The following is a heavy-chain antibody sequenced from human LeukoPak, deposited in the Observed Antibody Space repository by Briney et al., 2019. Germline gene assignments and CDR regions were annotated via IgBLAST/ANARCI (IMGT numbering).Heavy chain of an antibody. CDR3: ARDHWYGSSLMFDY. Sequence: GGSLRLSCAASGFTFSSYSMNWVRQAPGKGLEWVSSISSSSSYLYYGDSVKGRFTISRDNAKNSLYLQMNSLRAEDTAVYYCARDHWYGSSLMFDYWGQGTLVTVSS. J-gene: IGHJ4*02. CDR2: ISSSSSYL. CDR1: GFTFSSYS. D-gene: IGHD6-13*01. V-gene: IGHV3-21*01.